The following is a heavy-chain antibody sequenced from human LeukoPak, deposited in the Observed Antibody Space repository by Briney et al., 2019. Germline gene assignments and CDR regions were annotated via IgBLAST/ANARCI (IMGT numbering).Heavy chain of an antibody. CDR2: IKQDGSEN. D-gene: IGHD2-2*01. Sequence: GGSLRLSCAASGFTFSTYWMSWVRQAPGKGLEWVANIKQDGSENYYVDSVKGRFTISRDNAKNSLYLQMNSLRAEDTAMYYCASTRCTGTSCYLPILDWGQGILVTVSS. CDR3: ASTRCTGTSCYLPILD. V-gene: IGHV3-7*01. CDR1: GFTFSTYW. J-gene: IGHJ4*02.